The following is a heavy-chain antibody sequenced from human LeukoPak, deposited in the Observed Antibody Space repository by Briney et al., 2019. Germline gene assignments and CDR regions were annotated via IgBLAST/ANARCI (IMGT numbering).Heavy chain of an antibody. J-gene: IGHJ4*02. V-gene: IGHV1-18*01. Sequence: ASVKLSCKASGYTFTSYGISWVRQAPGQGLEWMGWISAYNGNTNYAQKLQGRVTMTTDTSTSTAYMELRSLRSDDTAVYYCARSPYGDYFFDYWGQGTLVTVSS. CDR2: ISAYNGNT. CDR3: ARSPYGDYFFDY. D-gene: IGHD4-17*01. CDR1: GYTFTSYG.